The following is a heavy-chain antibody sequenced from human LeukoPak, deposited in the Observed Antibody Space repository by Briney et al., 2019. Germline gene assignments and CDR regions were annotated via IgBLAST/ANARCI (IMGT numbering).Heavy chain of an antibody. V-gene: IGHV1-18*01. CDR3: VTDSSSWPHTRYDY. D-gene: IGHD6-13*01. Sequence: GASVKVSCKASGYTFTSYGISWVRQAPGQGREWMGWISAYNGNTNYAQKLQGRVTMTTDTSTSTAYMELRSLRSDDTAVYYCVTDSSSWPHTRYDYWGQGTLVTVSS. CDR2: ISAYNGNT. CDR1: GYTFTSYG. J-gene: IGHJ4*02.